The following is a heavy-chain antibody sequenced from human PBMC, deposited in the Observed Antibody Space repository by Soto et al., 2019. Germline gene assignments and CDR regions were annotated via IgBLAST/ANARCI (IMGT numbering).Heavy chain of an antibody. CDR2: ISYDGSNK. V-gene: IGHV3-30*18. CDR3: AKDFSDGDKGDY. Sequence: GGSLRLSCAASGFTFSSYGMHWVRQAPGKGLEWVAVISYDGSNKYYADSVKGRFTISRDNSKNTLYLQMNSLRAEDTAVYYCAKDFSDGDKGDYWGQGTLVTVSS. CDR1: GFTFSSYG. J-gene: IGHJ4*02. D-gene: IGHD4-17*01.